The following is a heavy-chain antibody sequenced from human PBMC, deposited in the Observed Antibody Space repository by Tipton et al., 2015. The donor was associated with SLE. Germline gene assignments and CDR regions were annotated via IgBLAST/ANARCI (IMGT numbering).Heavy chain of an antibody. CDR1: GFIFRDHY. CDR3: ARRTGWYLDF. D-gene: IGHD6-19*01. V-gene: IGHV3-11*04. CDR2: ISGSASNM. Sequence: SLRLSCSASGFIFRDHYMSWIRQAPGKGLEWVSYISGSASNMYHADSVEGRFTISRDNAKNSVYLQMNSLSAEDTAVYYCARRTGWYLDFWGQGTLVTVSS. J-gene: IGHJ4*02.